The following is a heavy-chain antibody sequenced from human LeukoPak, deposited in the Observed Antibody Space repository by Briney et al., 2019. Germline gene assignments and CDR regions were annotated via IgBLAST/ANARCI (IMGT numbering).Heavy chain of an antibody. CDR2: IYYSGST. V-gene: IGHV4-59*01. CDR3: ARQSVAPDY. Sequence: SETLSLTCTVSGGSISSYYWSWIRQPPGKGLEWIGYIYYSGSTNYNPSLESRVTISVDPSKNQFSLKLNSVTAADTAVYYCARQSVAPDYWGQGTLVTVSS. J-gene: IGHJ4*02. D-gene: IGHD6-19*01. CDR1: GGSISSYY.